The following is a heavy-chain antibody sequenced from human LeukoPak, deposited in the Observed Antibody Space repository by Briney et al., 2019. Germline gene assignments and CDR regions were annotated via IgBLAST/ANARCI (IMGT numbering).Heavy chain of an antibody. Sequence: SETLSLTCTVSGGSVSSGSYYWSWIRQPPGKGLEWIGYIYYSGSANYNPSLKSRVTISVDTSKNQFSLKLSSMTAADTAVYYCARDLGYCSGGGCYLDAFDIWGQGTMVTVSS. D-gene: IGHD2-15*01. J-gene: IGHJ3*02. CDR2: IYYSGSA. CDR1: GGSVSSGSYY. CDR3: ARDLGYCSGGGCYLDAFDI. V-gene: IGHV4-61*01.